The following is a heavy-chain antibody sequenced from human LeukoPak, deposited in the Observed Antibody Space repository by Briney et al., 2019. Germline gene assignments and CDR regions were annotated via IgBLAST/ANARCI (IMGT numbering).Heavy chain of an antibody. CDR2: MNPNSGNT. Sequence: ASVKVSCKASGYTFTSYDINWVRQATGQGLEWMGWMNPNSGNTGYAQKFQGRVTMTRNTSISTAYMELSSLRSEDTAVYYCARGQLRRAYYDFWSGGDAFDIWGQGTMVTVSS. CDR3: ARGQLRRAYYDFWSGGDAFDI. CDR1: GYTFTSYD. D-gene: IGHD3-3*01. V-gene: IGHV1-8*01. J-gene: IGHJ3*02.